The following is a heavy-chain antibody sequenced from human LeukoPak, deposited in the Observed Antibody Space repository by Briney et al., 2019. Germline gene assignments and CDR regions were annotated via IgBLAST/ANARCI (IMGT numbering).Heavy chain of an antibody. CDR1: GFTVSSNY. J-gene: IGHJ5*02. CDR2: INHSGST. V-gene: IGHV4-34*01. D-gene: IGHD2-2*01. Sequence: GSLRLSCAASGFTVSSNYMSWVRQAPGKGLEWIGEINHSGSTNYNPSLKSRVTISVDTSKNQFSLKLSSVTAADTAVYYCARGARVPAAKRLFDPWGQGTLVTVSS. CDR3: ARGARVPAAKRLFDP.